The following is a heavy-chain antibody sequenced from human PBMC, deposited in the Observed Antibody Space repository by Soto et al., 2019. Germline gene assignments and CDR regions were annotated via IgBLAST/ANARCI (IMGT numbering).Heavy chain of an antibody. D-gene: IGHD3-9*01. CDR1: DYTFGHFY. V-gene: IGHV1-18*01. CDR2: ISPHNRNT. Sequence: QVQLVQSGAEVKKPGDSVKVSCKASDYTFGHFYITWVRQAPGQGLEWMGAISPHNRNTNYAEKFRGRVTMTTDTSTTTAYMELRSLRSDDTAVYYCARDEGGYDILTGYYKAHHFDQWGQGALVTVSS. CDR3: ARDEGGYDILTGYYKAHHFDQ. J-gene: IGHJ4*02.